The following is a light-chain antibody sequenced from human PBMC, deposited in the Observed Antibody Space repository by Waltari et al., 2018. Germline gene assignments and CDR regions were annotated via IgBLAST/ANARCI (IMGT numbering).Light chain of an antibody. CDR1: TRDIGNYHL. CDR3: CSYAGSGTLV. CDR2: QAT. J-gene: IGLJ3*02. Sequence: QSALPQPASVSGSPGQSIILSCTGTTRDIGNYHLVPWFQQHPDKAPKLLIYQATKRPSEISNRFSGAKSGNTASLTISGVQAEDEADYYCCSYAGSGTLVLGGGTKLTVL. V-gene: IGLV2-23*01.